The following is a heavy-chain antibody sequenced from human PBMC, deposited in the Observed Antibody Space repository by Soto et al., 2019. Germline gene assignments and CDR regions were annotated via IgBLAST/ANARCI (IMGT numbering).Heavy chain of an antibody. D-gene: IGHD4-4*01. Sequence: PGGSLRLSCAASVFTFDGYAMHWVRQAPGKGLEWVSGISWNSDNIVYADSVKGRFTISRDNAKNSLYLQMNSLRAEDTALYYCAKDLYSNYGDAFDIWGQGTMVTVS. V-gene: IGHV3-9*01. CDR2: ISWNSDNI. CDR1: VFTFDGYA. CDR3: AKDLYSNYGDAFDI. J-gene: IGHJ3*02.